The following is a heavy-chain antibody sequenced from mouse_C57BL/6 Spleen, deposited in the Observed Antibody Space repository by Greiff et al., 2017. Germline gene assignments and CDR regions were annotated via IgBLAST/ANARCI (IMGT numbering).Heavy chain of an antibody. CDR3: ARESGNYEKFAY. V-gene: IGHV1-59*01. D-gene: IGHD2-1*01. Sequence: VQLQQSGAELVRPGTSVKLSCKASGYTFTSYWMHWVKQRPGQGLEWIGVLDPSDSYTNYNQKFKGKATLTVDTSSSTADRQLSSLTSDDSAVYCCARESGNYEKFAYWGQGTLVTVSA. CDR1: GYTFTSYW. J-gene: IGHJ3*01. CDR2: LDPSDSYT.